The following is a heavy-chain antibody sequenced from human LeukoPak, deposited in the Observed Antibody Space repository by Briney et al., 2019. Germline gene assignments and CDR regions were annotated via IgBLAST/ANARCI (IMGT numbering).Heavy chain of an antibody. J-gene: IGHJ6*03. CDR3: ARLNGDSNSWYRYYYYYYMDV. D-gene: IGHD6-13*01. CDR1: GGSISSYY. V-gene: IGHV4-4*09. Sequence: SETLSLTCTVSGGSISSYYWSWIRQPPGKGLEWIGYIYTSGSTNYNPSLKSRVTISVDTSKNQFSLKLSSVTAADTAVYYCARLNGDSNSWYRYYYYYYMDVWGKGTTVTVSS. CDR2: IYTSGST.